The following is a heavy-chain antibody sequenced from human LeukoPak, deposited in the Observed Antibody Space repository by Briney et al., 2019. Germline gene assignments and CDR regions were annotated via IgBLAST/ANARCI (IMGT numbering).Heavy chain of an antibody. CDR1: GFTFSTYW. V-gene: IGHV3-74*01. CDR2: INTDGSTT. Sequence: GGSLRLSSAGSGFTFSTYWMHWVRQAPGGGLVWVSGINTDGSTTSYADSVKGRFTISRDNAKNTLYLQMTSLRAEDTALYYCAKESGYDVDLEYWGQGALVTVSS. CDR3: AKESGYDVDLEY. D-gene: IGHD5-12*01. J-gene: IGHJ4*02.